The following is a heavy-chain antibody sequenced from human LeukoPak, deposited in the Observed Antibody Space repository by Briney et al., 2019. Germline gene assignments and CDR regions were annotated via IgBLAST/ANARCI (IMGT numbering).Heavy chain of an antibody. CDR1: GFTFSSYA. CDR3: AKGRITIFGVVMDYYYYMDV. D-gene: IGHD3-3*01. J-gene: IGHJ6*03. V-gene: IGHV3-23*01. Sequence: TGGSLRLSCAASGFTFSSYAMSWVRQAPGKGLEWVSAISDSGGSTYYADSVKGRFTISRDNSKNTLYLQMNSLRAEDTAVYYCAKGRITIFGVVMDYYYYMDVWGKGTTVTVSS. CDR2: ISDSGGST.